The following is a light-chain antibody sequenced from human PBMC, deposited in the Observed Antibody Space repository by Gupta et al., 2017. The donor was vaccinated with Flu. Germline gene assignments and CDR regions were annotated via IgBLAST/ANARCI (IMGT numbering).Light chain of an antibody. CDR3: QVWDSTNDPVV. V-gene: IGLV3-21*02. J-gene: IGLJ2*01. CDR2: DDS. Sequence: SYVLTQPPSASVPPGQTARITCGGNNIGSKSVHWYQQKPGQAPVLVVHDDSDRPSGIPERFSGSNSGNTATLIISRVEAGDEADYYCQVWDSTNDPVVFGGGTKLTVL. CDR1: NIGSKS.